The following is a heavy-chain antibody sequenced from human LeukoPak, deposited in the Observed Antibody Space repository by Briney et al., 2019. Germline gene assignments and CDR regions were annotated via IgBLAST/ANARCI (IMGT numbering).Heavy chain of an antibody. CDR3: ARGIYYYDSSGYYPEDAFDI. CDR2: INAGNGNT. V-gene: IGHV1-3*01. J-gene: IGHJ3*02. CDR1: GYTFTSYA. Sequence: ASVKVSCKASGYTFTSYAMHWVRQAPGQRLEWMGWINAGNGNTKYSQKFQGRVTITRDTSASTAYMELSSLRSEDTAVYYCARGIYYYDSSGYYPEDAFDIWGQGTMITVSS. D-gene: IGHD3-22*01.